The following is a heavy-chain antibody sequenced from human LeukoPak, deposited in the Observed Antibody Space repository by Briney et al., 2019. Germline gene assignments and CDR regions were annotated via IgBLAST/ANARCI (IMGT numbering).Heavy chain of an antibody. CDR3: ATGDMVRSLDY. CDR1: GYTFTSYN. CDR2: INPSGGST. Sequence: ASVKVSCKASGYTFTSYNMHWVRQAPGQGLEWMGIINPSGGSTNYAQKFQGRVTMTRDTSTSTVYMELSSLRSEDTAVYYCATGDMVRSLDYWGQGTLVTVSS. V-gene: IGHV1-46*01. D-gene: IGHD3-10*01. J-gene: IGHJ4*02.